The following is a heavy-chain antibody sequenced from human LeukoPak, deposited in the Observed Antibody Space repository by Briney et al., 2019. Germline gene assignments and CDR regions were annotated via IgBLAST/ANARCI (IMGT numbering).Heavy chain of an antibody. CDR3: AKALYRMNAFDI. J-gene: IGHJ3*02. CDR1: GFTFSSYT. CDR2: ITTSDGNT. D-gene: IGHD1-26*01. Sequence: GGSLRLSCAASGFTFSSYTMSWVRQAPGKGLEWVSTITTSDGNTYYADSVKGRFTVSRDNSKNTLFLQMNSLRAEDTAVYYCAKALYRMNAFDIWGQGTMVTVSS. V-gene: IGHV3-23*01.